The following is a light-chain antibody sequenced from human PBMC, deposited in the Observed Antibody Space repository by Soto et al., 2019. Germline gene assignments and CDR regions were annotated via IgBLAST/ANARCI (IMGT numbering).Light chain of an antibody. Sequence: DIQMTQSPSSVSASVGDRLTITCRASRDISNSLAWYQQTPGKAPKLLLRGASSLHRGVPSRFIGGGAGTEFTLTISSLQPEDFVTYYCQQTSAFPRTFGQGTKVDVK. CDR3: QQTSAFPRT. V-gene: IGKV1-12*01. CDR1: RDISNS. J-gene: IGKJ1*01. CDR2: GAS.